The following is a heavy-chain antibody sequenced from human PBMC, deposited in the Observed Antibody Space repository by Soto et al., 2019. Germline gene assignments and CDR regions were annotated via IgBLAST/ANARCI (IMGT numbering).Heavy chain of an antibody. Sequence: QVQLVQSGAEVKKPGSSVKVSCKASGGTFSSYAISWVRQAPGQGLEWMGGIIPIFGTANYAQKFQGRVTITADESTSTAYMELSSLRSEDTAVYYGARGTWTGYSYGYYGMDVWGQGTTVTVSS. V-gene: IGHV1-69*12. CDR2: IIPIFGTA. J-gene: IGHJ6*02. D-gene: IGHD5-18*01. CDR3: ARGTWTGYSYGYYGMDV. CDR1: GGTFSSYA.